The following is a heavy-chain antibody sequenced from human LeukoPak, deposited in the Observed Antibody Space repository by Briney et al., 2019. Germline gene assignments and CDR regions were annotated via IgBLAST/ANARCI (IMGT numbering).Heavy chain of an antibody. CDR2: IYSGGVA. CDR1: GFTVSINY. Sequence: PGGSLRLSCAASGFTVSINYMTWVRQAPGKGLEWVSVIYSGGVANYAGSVEGRFTISRDNSKNTVYLQMNSLRAEDTAVYYCARVRKVFQFDPWGQGTLVTVSS. D-gene: IGHD3-3*01. V-gene: IGHV3-66*01. J-gene: IGHJ5*02. CDR3: ARVRKVFQFDP.